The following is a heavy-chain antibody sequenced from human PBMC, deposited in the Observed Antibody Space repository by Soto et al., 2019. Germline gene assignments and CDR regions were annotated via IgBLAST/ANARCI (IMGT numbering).Heavy chain of an antibody. V-gene: IGHV3-53*01. CDR1: GFTVSSNY. CDR2: IYSGGST. CDR3: ARDPPGLEGAFDI. D-gene: IGHD1-1*01. Sequence: EVQLVESGGGLIQPGGSLRLSCAASGFTVSSNYMSWVRQAPGKGLEWVSVIYSGGSTYYADSVKGRFTISRDNSKNTLYLQMNSLRAEDTAVYYCARDPPGLEGAFDIWGQGTMVTVSS. J-gene: IGHJ3*02.